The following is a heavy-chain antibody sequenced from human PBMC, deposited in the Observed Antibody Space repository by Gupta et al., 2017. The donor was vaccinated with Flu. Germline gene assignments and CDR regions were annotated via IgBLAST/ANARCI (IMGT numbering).Heavy chain of an antibody. CDR3: ARIVVPSAIENYFYYIDV. CDR2: IYDSGST. D-gene: IGHD2-2*02. Sequence: GDYYWTWIRQPPGKGLEWIGYIYDSGSTFYNPSLKSRIIMSADTSKNQFSLRLSSVTAAETAVYYCARIVVPSAIENYFYYIDVWGKGTAVTVSS. J-gene: IGHJ6*03. CDR1: GDYY. V-gene: IGHV4-30-4*08.